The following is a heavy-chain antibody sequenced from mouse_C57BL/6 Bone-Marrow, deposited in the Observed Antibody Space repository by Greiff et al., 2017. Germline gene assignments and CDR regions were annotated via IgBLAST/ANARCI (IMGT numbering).Heavy chain of an antibody. CDR2: IWSGGST. J-gene: IGHJ2*01. CDR1: GFSLTSYG. Sequence: VHLVESGPGLVQPSQSLSITCTVSGFSLTSYGVHWVRQSPGKGLEWLGVIWSGGSTDYNAAFISRLSISKDNSKSQVFFKMNSLQADDTAIYYCARNPLFITTVVPYFDYWGQGTTLTVSS. CDR3: ARNPLFITTVVPYFDY. V-gene: IGHV2-2*01. D-gene: IGHD1-1*01.